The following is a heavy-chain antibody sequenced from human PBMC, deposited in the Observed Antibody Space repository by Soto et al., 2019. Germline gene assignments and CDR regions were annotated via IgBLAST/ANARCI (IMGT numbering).Heavy chain of an antibody. D-gene: IGHD1-1*01. V-gene: IGHV4-31*03. J-gene: IGHJ1*01. CDR3: ARGGTRAYFHH. CDR1: GGSISSGGYY. CDR2: IYDSGST. Sequence: QVQLPESGPGLVKPSQTLSLTCTVSGGSISSGGYYWSWIRQHPGKGLEWIGSIYDSGSTYYNPSLKSRVNISVDAYKNQLSLKLDSVNDADTAMYYCARGGTRAYFHHWGQGTLITVSS.